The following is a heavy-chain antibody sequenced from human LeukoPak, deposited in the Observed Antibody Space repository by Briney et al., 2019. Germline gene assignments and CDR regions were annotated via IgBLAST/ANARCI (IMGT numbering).Heavy chain of an antibody. V-gene: IGHV3-33*06. D-gene: IGHD7-27*01. CDR2: IWYDGSNK. J-gene: IGHJ3*02. Sequence: GGSLRLACAASGFRFSSYAMSWVRQAPGKGPEWVAVIWYDGSNKYYADSVKGRFTISRDNSKNTLYLQMNSLRAEDTAVYYCAKEGPGDYAFDIWGQGTMVTVSS. CDR1: GFRFSSYA. CDR3: AKEGPGDYAFDI.